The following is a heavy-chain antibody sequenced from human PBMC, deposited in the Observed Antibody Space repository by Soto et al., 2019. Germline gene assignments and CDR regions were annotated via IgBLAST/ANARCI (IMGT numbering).Heavy chain of an antibody. V-gene: IGHV3-23*01. J-gene: IGHJ4*02. CDR3: ARESDH. CDR2: ISGSGGGT. Sequence: AGGSLRLSCAASGFTFSSYAMSWVRQAPGKGLEWVSTISGSGGGTYYADSMKGRFTISRDNSKSTLYLQMYSLRVEDTAVYYCARESDHWGQGTLVTVSS. CDR1: GFTFSSYA.